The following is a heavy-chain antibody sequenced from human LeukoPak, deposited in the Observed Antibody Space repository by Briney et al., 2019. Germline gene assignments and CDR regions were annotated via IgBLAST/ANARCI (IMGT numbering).Heavy chain of an antibody. CDR2: INHSGST. CDR1: GGSFSGYY. Sequence: SETLSLTCAVYGGSFSGYYWSWIRQPPGKGLEWIGEINHSGSTNYNPSLKSRVTISVDTSKNQFSLKLSSVTAADTAVYYCARGSVTIFGVVLRHWGQGTLVTVSS. D-gene: IGHD3-3*01. CDR3: ARGSVTIFGVVLRH. J-gene: IGHJ4*02. V-gene: IGHV4-34*01.